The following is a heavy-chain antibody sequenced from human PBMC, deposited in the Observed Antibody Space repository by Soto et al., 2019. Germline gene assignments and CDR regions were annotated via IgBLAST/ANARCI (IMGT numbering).Heavy chain of an antibody. D-gene: IGHD3-10*01. CDR1: GFTLSTYG. V-gene: IGHV3-33*01. Sequence: QVQLVESGGGVVQPGRSLRLSCAASGFTLSTYGMHWVRQAPGKGLEWVAVIYSDGRNKYYADSVKGRFTISRETSKNTLYLQVNSLRVEDTAVYHSVRDNYGGSGVGACDVWGQGTMVTVSS. CDR3: VRDNYGGSGVGACDV. CDR2: IYSDGRNK. J-gene: IGHJ3*01.